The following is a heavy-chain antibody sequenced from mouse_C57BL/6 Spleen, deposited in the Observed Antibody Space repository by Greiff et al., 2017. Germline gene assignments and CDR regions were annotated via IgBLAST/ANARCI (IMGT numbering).Heavy chain of an antibody. D-gene: IGHD4-1*01. CDR2: INPNNGGT. J-gene: IGHJ1*03. Sequence: EVQLQQSGPELVKPGASVKMSCKASGYTFTDYNMHWVKQSHGKSLEWIGYINPNNGGTSYNQKFKGKATLTVNKSSSTAYMELRSLTSEDSAVYYCARYGLGHWYFDVWGTGTTVTVSS. V-gene: IGHV1-22*01. CDR1: GYTFTDYN. CDR3: ARYGLGHWYFDV.